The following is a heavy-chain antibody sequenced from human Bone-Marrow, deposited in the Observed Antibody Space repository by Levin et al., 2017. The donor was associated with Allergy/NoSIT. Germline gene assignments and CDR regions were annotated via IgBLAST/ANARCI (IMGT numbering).Heavy chain of an antibody. CDR2: LNFNSGAT. V-gene: IGHV1-2*06. J-gene: IGHJ5*02. Sequence: GASVKVSCKGSGNTFTGYSIHWVRQAPGQGLEWMGRLNFNSGATNYAEKYQGRVTMTRDTSINTAYMSLSRLRFDDTAVFYCVRDSGGSGSRTEAWGQGTLVTVSS. CDR3: VRDSGGSGSRTEA. D-gene: IGHD3-10*01. CDR1: GNTFTGYS.